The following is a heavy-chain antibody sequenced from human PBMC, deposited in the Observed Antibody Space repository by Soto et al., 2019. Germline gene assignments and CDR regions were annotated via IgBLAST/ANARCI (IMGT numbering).Heavy chain of an antibody. D-gene: IGHD2-15*01. Sequence: QVQLQESGPGLVKPSQTLSLTCTVSGGSISSGGYYWSWIRQHPGKGLEWIGYIYYSGSTYYNPSLKSRVTISVETSKNQFSLKLSSVTAADTAVYYCARDLIGYCSGGSCYSVWGQGTTVTVSS. CDR1: GGSISSGGYY. V-gene: IGHV4-31*03. CDR2: IYYSGST. J-gene: IGHJ6*02. CDR3: ARDLIGYCSGGSCYSV.